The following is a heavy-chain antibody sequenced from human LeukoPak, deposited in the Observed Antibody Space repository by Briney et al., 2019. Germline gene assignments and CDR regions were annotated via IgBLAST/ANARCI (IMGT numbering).Heavy chain of an antibody. V-gene: IGHV1-46*01. J-gene: IGHJ4*02. CDR1: GYTFTSYY. CDR2: INPSGGST. Sequence: ASVKVSCKASGYTFTSYYMHWVRQAPGQGLEWMGIINPSGGSTSYAQKFQGRVTMTRDTSISTAYMELSRLKSDDTAVYYCASFYGSGSSTGYWGQGTLVTVSS. D-gene: IGHD3-10*01. CDR3: ASFYGSGSSTGY.